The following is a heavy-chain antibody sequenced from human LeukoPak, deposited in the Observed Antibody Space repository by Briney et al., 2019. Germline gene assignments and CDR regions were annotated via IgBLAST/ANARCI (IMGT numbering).Heavy chain of an antibody. CDR2: VYPGDSDT. J-gene: IGHJ4*02. CDR1: GYSLTGYW. CDR3: ARPVGANSWDLFDY. D-gene: IGHD1-26*01. Sequence: GESLKISCQASGYSLTGYWIGWVRQMPGKGLEWGGVVYPGDSDTRYSPSFQGQVTISADKSISTAYLQWSRLKASDTAMYYCARPVGANSWDLFDYWGQGTLVTASS. V-gene: IGHV5-51*01.